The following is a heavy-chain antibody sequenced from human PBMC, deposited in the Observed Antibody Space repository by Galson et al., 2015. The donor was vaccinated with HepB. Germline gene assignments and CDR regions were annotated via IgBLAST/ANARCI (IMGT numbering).Heavy chain of an antibody. CDR1: GYTFTSYG. Sequence: SVKVSCKASGYTFTSYGISWVRQAPGQGLEWMGWISCYNGNTNYAQKLQGRVTMTTDTSTSTAYMEVRSLRADDTAVYYCARHIEWMTTARFDPWGQGTLVTVSS. D-gene: IGHD4-17*01. CDR2: ISCYNGNT. J-gene: IGHJ5*02. V-gene: IGHV1-18*01. CDR3: ARHIEWMTTARFDP.